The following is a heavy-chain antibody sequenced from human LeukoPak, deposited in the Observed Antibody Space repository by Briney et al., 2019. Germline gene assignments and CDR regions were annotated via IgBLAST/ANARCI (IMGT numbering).Heavy chain of an antibody. D-gene: IGHD6-13*01. CDR1: GFTFSSYE. V-gene: IGHV3-48*03. J-gene: IGHJ4*02. CDR2: ISSSGSTI. CDR3: AWAEEIAAAGPDY. Sequence: PGGSLRLSCAASGFTFSSYEMNWVRQAPGKGLEWVSYISSSGSTIYYADSMKGRFTISRDNAKNSLYLQMNSLRAEDTAVYYCAWAEEIAAAGPDYWGQGTLVTVSS.